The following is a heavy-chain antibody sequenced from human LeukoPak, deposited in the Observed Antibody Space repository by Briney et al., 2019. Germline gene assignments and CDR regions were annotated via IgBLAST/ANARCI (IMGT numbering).Heavy chain of an antibody. D-gene: IGHD1-26*01. CDR1: GFTFSSYW. CDR2: INHNGNVN. CDR3: ATDYTPYVGASAD. Sequence: GGSLRLSCAASGFTFSSYWMNWARQAPGKGLEWVASINHNGNVNYYVDSVKGRFTISRDNAKNSLYLQMSNLRAEDTAIYYCATDYTPYVGASADWGQGTLVTVSS. V-gene: IGHV3-7*03. J-gene: IGHJ4*02.